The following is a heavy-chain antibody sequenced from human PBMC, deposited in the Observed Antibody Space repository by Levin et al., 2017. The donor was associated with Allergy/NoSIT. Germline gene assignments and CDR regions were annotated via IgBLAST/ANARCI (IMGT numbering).Heavy chain of an antibody. J-gene: IGHJ4*02. CDR3: ASSGGYSYPKVLFDY. V-gene: IGHV1-69*13. CDR2: IIPIFGTA. CDR1: GGTFSSYA. D-gene: IGHD5-18*01. Sequence: SVKVSCKASGGTFSSYAISWVRQAPGQGLEWMGGIIPIFGTANYAQKFQGRVTITADESTSTAYMELSSLRSEDTAVYYCASSGGYSYPKVLFDYWGQGTLVTVSS.